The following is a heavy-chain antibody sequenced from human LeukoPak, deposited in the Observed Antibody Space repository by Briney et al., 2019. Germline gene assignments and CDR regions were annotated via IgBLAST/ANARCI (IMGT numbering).Heavy chain of an antibody. CDR2: MYYSGNS. J-gene: IGHJ4*02. D-gene: IGHD1-26*01. CDR3: ARSQSQSGSYRYYFTY. V-gene: IGHV4-61*08. CDR1: GVSVGSAGYY. Sequence: SETLSLTCSVSGVSVGSAGYYWTWIRQPPGKGLEWIGYMYYSGNSNYNPFLKSRVTMSLDPSKNRFSLKLSSVAAADTAVYYCARSQSQSGSYRYYFTYWGQGTLVTVSS.